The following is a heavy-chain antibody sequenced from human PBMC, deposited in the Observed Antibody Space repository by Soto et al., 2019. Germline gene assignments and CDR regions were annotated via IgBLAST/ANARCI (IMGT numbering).Heavy chain of an antibody. CDR3: AHRPLMDTAMGYYFDY. Sequence: QITLKESGPTLVKPTQTLTLTCTFSGFSLSTSGVGVGWIRQPPGKALEWLALIYRDDDKRYSPSLKSRLTITKDTSKNQVVLTMTNMDPVDTATYYCAHRPLMDTAMGYYFDYWGQGTLVTVSS. D-gene: IGHD5-18*01. CDR2: IYRDDDK. J-gene: IGHJ4*02. V-gene: IGHV2-5*02. CDR1: GFSLSTSGVG.